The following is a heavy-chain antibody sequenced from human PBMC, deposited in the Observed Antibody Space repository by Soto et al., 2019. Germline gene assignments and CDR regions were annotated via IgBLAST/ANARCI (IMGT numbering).Heavy chain of an antibody. Sequence: LRLSCTASGFTFSYYAMSWVRQAPGKGLEWVSLISASGDRTYYADSVKGRFTISRDNSKSTVSLQMNSLKASDTAMYYCASTDIVATSGMDVWGQGTTVTVSS. V-gene: IGHV3-23*01. CDR1: GFTFSYYA. CDR2: ISASGDRT. D-gene: IGHD5-12*01. CDR3: ASTDIVATSGMDV. J-gene: IGHJ6*02.